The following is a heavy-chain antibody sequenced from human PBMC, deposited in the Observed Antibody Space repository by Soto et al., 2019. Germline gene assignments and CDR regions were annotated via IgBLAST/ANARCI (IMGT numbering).Heavy chain of an antibody. CDR2: INHSGST. Sequence: PSETLSLTCAVYGGSFSGYSWNWIRQPPGKGLEWIGEINHSGSTNYNPSLKSRVTISLDTSKNQFSLRLTSLTAADTAVYFCARAPQIVAMGRPFDYWGQGIPVTVSS. J-gene: IGHJ4*02. V-gene: IGHV4-34*01. D-gene: IGHD5-12*01. CDR1: GGSFSGYS. CDR3: ARAPQIVAMGRPFDY.